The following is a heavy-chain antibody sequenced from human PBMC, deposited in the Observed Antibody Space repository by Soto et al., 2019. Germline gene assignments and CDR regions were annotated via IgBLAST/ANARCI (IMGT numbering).Heavy chain of an antibody. J-gene: IGHJ4*02. CDR2: ITSDGRTK. V-gene: IGHV3-30*04. D-gene: IGHD5-12*01. Sequence: GGSLRLSCLASGFTFSGHSMVWVRQAPGKGLEWLAVITSDGRTKNYAESVKGRFSISRDNSKNTLYLQMNSLRAEDTAVYYCAKDSRDGYKGYFDYWGQGTLVTVSS. CDR3: AKDSRDGYKGYFDY. CDR1: GFTFSGHS.